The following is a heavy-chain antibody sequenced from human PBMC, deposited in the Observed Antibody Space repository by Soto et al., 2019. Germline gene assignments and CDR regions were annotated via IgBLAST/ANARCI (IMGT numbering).Heavy chain of an antibody. D-gene: IGHD4-17*01. Sequence: SETLSLTCTVSGGSISSYYWSWIRQPPGKGLEWIGYIYYSGSTNYNPSLKSRVTISVDTSKNQSSLKLSSVTAADTAVYYCAREGHYGDYPAPDYWGQGTLVTAPQ. CDR1: GGSISSYY. CDR3: AREGHYGDYPAPDY. V-gene: IGHV4-59*01. J-gene: IGHJ4*02. CDR2: IYYSGST.